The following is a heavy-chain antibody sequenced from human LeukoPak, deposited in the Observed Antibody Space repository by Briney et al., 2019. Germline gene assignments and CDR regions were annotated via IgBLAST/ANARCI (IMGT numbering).Heavy chain of an antibody. V-gene: IGHV3-21*01. J-gene: IGHJ2*01. CDR2: ISSSSSYI. CDR3: ARDNYYDSSGYYPLYWYFDL. Sequence: GGSLRLSCAASGFTLSSYSMNWVRQAPGKGLEWVSSISSSSSYIYYADSVKGRFTISRDNAKNSLYLQMNSLRAEDTAVYYCARDNYYDSSGYYPLYWYFDLWGRGTLVTVSS. D-gene: IGHD3-22*01. CDR1: GFTLSSYS.